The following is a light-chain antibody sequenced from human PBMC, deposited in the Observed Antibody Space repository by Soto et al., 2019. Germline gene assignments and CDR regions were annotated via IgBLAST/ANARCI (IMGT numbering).Light chain of an antibody. V-gene: IGKV3-15*01. CDR1: QSISSSN. CDR3: QQYDYWPRT. J-gene: IGKJ1*01. Sequence: EIVMTQSPATLSVSPGARAPLSCRASQSISSSNLAWYQQKPGQAPRLLMYGASNWATGIPARFSGSGSGTEFTLTISSLQSEDFAVYYCQQYDYWPRTFGQGTKVDIK. CDR2: GAS.